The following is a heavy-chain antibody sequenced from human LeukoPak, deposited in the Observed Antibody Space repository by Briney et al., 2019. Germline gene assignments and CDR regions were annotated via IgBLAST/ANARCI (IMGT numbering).Heavy chain of an antibody. CDR3: GRTFYHESTIFP. CDR1: GGSISTGSYY. CDR2: IYYTGTT. V-gene: IGHV4-39*01. Sequence: PSETLSLTCTVSGGSISTGSYYWGWIRQPPGKGLEWVASIYYTGTTYYNPSLKSRVTISVDTSKNQFSLRLASVTAADTAVYFRGRTFYHESTIFPWGQGTLVTVSS. J-gene: IGHJ5*02. D-gene: IGHD2/OR15-2a*01.